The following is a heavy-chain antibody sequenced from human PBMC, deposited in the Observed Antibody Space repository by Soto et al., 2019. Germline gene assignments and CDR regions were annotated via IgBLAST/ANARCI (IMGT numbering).Heavy chain of an antibody. V-gene: IGHV3-9*01. CDR3: TKARLWGGDGYNSYYYNAMDV. CDR2: ISWNSGRI. D-gene: IGHD3-16*01. CDR1: GFTFDDYA. J-gene: IGHJ6*02. Sequence: EMQLVESGGGLVQPGMSLRLSCAASGFTFDDYAMYWVRQVPGKGLEWVSGISWNSGRIGYAASVKGRLTISRDNAKNSLYLQMNSLRPEDTALYYCTKARLWGGDGYNSYYYNAMDVWGQGTTVTVSS.